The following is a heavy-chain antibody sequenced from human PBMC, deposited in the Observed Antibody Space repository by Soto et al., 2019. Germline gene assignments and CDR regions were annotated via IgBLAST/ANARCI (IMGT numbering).Heavy chain of an antibody. CDR1: GGTFSSYA. D-gene: IGHD3-3*01. Sequence: VASVKVSCKASGGTFSSYAISWVRQAPGQGLEWMGGIIPIFGTANYAQKFQGRVTITADESTSTAYMELSSLRSEDTAVYYCARGGTIFGVVIHLANYYYGMDVWGQGTTVTVSS. CDR3: ARGGTIFGVVIHLANYYYGMDV. J-gene: IGHJ6*02. V-gene: IGHV1-69*13. CDR2: IIPIFGTA.